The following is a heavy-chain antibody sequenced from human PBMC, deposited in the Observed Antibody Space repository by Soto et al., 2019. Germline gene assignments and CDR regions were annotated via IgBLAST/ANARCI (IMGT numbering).Heavy chain of an antibody. CDR1: GASISSGGYY. V-gene: IGHV4-31*03. Sequence: QVQLQESGPGLVKPSQTLSLTCSVSGASISSGGYYCRGIRQHPEKGLECVGHIYYRGSTYYTPSLKSRPTISVDNFKNQFSLKLSSVTAADTAVYYCALAHVGTNAFDVWGQGTMVTVSS. CDR2: IYYRGST. D-gene: IGHD6-13*01. CDR3: ALAHVGTNAFDV. J-gene: IGHJ3*01.